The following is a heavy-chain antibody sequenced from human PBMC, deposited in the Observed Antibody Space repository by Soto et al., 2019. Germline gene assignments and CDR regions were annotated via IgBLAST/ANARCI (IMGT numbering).Heavy chain of an antibody. CDR3: ANDYGSGSLPFSEYFQY. Sequence: QEQLVESGGGVVQPGRSLRLSCVASGLTFSNYGMHWVRQAPGKGLEWAAVISYDGKTKYYADSVKGRFFISRDDSKNTLYLQMNSLRAEDTAVYYCANDYGSGSLPFSEYFQYWGQGTLVIVSS. J-gene: IGHJ1*01. CDR1: GLTFSNYG. V-gene: IGHV3-30*18. D-gene: IGHD3-10*01. CDR2: ISYDGKTK.